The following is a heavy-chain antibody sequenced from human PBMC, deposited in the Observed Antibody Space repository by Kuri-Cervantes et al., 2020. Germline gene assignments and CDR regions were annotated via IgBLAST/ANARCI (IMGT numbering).Heavy chain of an antibody. CDR1: GFTFSSYA. CDR2: IKSKTDGGTT. Sequence: GESLKISCAASGFTFSSYAMSWVRQAPGKGLEWVGRIKSKTDGGTTDYAAPVKGRFTISRDDSKNTLYLQMNSLKTEDTAVYYCTTHYSGYDFVPNYWGQGTLVTVSS. CDR3: TTHYSGYDFVPNY. D-gene: IGHD5-12*01. V-gene: IGHV3-15*01. J-gene: IGHJ4*02.